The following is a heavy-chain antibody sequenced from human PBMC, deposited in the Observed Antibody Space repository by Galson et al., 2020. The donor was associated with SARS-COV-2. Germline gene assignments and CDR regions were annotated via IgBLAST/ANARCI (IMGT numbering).Heavy chain of an antibody. D-gene: IGHD2-15*01. CDR2: IYYTGST. Sequence: SEPLSLTCIVSGGSIRSYYWSWIRQSPGKGLEWIGNIYYTGSTKYNPSLKSRVTISVDTSKNQFSLRLSSVTAADTAVYYCARDTPNYGIDVWGKGTTVTVSS. J-gene: IGHJ6*04. CDR3: ARDTPNYGIDV. V-gene: IGHV4-59*08. CDR1: GGSIRSYY.